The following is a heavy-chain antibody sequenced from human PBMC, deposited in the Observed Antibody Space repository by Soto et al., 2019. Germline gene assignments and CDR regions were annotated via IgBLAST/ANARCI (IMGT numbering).Heavy chain of an antibody. J-gene: IGHJ4*02. CDR1: GGSISYYY. V-gene: IGHV4-59*08. D-gene: IGHD2-8*01. CDR3: ARQDIVLMVYANDY. CDR2: IYYSGST. Sequence: SETLSLTCTVSGGSISYYYWSWIRQPPGKGLEWIGYIYYSGSTNYNPSLKSRFTISVDTSKNQFSLKLSSVTAADTVVYYCARQDIVLMVYANDYWGQGTLVTVSS.